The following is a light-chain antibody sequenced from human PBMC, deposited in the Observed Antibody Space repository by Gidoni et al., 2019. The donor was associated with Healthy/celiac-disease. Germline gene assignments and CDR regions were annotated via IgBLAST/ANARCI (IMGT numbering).Light chain of an antibody. CDR2: GKN. CDR3: NSRDSSGNHRVV. J-gene: IGLJ2*01. CDR1: SLRSYY. V-gene: IGLV3-19*01. Sequence: SSELTQDPSCAPVALGPTVRSTCQGDSLRSYYASWYQQTPGQDPVLVIYGKNNRPSGIPDRFSGSSSGNTASLTITGAQAEDEADYYCNSRDSSGNHRVVFGGGTKLTVL.